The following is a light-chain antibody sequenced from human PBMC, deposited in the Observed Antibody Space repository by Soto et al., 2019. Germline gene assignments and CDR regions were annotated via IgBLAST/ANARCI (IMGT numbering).Light chain of an antibody. Sequence: DIQMTQSPSSLSASVGDRVTITCRASQSISNYLNWYQQKPGKAPKLLIYAASSLQSGVPLRFSGSGSGTDFTLTSSSLQPEEFATYYCQQSYSTPYTFGQGTKLEIK. CDR1: QSISNY. V-gene: IGKV1-39*01. CDR3: QQSYSTPYT. J-gene: IGKJ2*01. CDR2: AAS.